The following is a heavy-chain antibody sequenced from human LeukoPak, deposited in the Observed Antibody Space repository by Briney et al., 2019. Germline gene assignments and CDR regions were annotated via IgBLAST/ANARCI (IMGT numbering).Heavy chain of an antibody. CDR1: GFTFSSYA. CDR2: ISYGGSNK. CDR3: ARVSSSGWYFDY. J-gene: IGHJ4*02. D-gene: IGHD6-19*01. V-gene: IGHV3-30*04. Sequence: PGGSLRLSCAASGFTFSSYAMHWVRQAPGKGLEWVAVISYGGSNKYYADSVKGRFTISRDNSKNTLYLQMNSLRAEDTAVYYCARVSSSGWYFDYWGQGTLVTVSS.